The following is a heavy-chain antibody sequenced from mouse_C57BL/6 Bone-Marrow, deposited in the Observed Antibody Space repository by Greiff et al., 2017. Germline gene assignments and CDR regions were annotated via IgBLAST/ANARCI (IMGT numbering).Heavy chain of an antibody. D-gene: IGHD2-2*01. J-gene: IGHJ3*01. V-gene: IGHV1-82*01. CDR2: IYPGDGDT. Sequence: VQLQESGPELVKPGASVKISCKASGYAFSSSWMTWVKQRPGKGLEWIGRIYPGDGDTNYNGKFKGKATLTADKSSSTAYLQLSSLATDESAVYFCARGGYDAWFAYWGQGTLVTVSA. CDR3: ARGGYDAWFAY. CDR1: GYAFSSSW.